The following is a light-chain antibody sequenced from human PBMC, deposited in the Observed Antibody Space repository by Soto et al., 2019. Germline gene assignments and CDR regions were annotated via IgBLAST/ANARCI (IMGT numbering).Light chain of an antibody. CDR1: SSDVGAYNY. CDR3: NSYTSSSTYV. CDR2: DVA. Sequence: QSVLTQPASVSGSPGQSSTISCTGTSSDVGAYNYVSWYQHHPGKAPKLMLYDVANRPSGVSNRFSGSKSGNTSSLTISGLQAEDEADYYCNSYTSSSTYVFGTGTKVTVL. J-gene: IGLJ1*01. V-gene: IGLV2-14*03.